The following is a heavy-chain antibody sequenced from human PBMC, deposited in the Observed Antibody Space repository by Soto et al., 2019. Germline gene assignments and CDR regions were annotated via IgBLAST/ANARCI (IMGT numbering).Heavy chain of an antibody. D-gene: IGHD4-4*01. CDR2: ISYDGSNK. CDR3: ARPLWRNDYNWGYFDL. V-gene: IGHV3-30-3*01. CDR1: GFTFSSYA. Sequence: QVQLVESGGGVVQPGRSLRLSCAASGFTFSSYAMHWVRQAPGKGLEWVAAISYDGSNKYYADSVKGRFTISRDNSNNALSLQMNSLRAEDTAVYYCARPLWRNDYNWGYFDLWGRGTLVTVSS. J-gene: IGHJ2*01.